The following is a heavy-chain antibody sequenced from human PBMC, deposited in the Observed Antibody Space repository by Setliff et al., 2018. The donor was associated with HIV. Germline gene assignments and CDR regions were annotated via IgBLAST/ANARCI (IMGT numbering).Heavy chain of an antibody. Sequence: SETLSLTCTVSGGSISSYYWSWIRQPPGKGLEWIGYIYYSGSTNYNPSLKSRVTISVDTSKNQFSLKLSSVTAADTAVYYCARLVGPYYDFWSGFQVWFDPWGQGTLVTVSS. CDR3: ARLVGPYYDFWSGFQVWFDP. V-gene: IGHV4-59*01. J-gene: IGHJ5*02. CDR1: GGSISSYY. CDR2: IYYSGST. D-gene: IGHD3-3*01.